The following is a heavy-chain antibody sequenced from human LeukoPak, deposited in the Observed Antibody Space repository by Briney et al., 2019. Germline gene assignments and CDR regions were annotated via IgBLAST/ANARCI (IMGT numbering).Heavy chain of an antibody. D-gene: IGHD3-3*02. J-gene: IGHJ6*02. CDR2: ISSSGSTI. CDR1: GFTFSDYY. V-gene: IGHV3-11*01. Sequence: KPGGSLRLSCAASGFTFSDYYMSWIRQAPRKGLEWVSYISSSGSTIYYADSVKGRFTISRDNAKNSLYLQMNSLRAEDTAVYYCAKDIRRTRQPRGMDVWGQGTTVTVSS. CDR3: AKDIRRTRQPRGMDV.